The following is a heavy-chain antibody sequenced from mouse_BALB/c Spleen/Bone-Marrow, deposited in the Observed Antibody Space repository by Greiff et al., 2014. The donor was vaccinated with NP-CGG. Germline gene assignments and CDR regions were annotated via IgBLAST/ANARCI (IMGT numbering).Heavy chain of an antibody. J-gene: IGHJ2*01. Sequence: QVQLKQSGAEPARPGASVKLSCKASGYTFTSYWMQWVKQRPGQGLEWIGAIYPGDGDTTYTQKFKGKVTLTADKSSSTAYMQLSSLASEDSAVYYCARGAPFDYWGQGTTLTVSS. V-gene: IGHV1-87*01. CDR3: ARGAPFDY. CDR2: IYPGDGDT. CDR1: GYTFTSYW.